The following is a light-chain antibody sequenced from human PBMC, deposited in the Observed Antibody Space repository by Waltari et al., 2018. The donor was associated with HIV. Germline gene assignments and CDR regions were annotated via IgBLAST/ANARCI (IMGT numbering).Light chain of an antibody. V-gene: IGKV3-20*01. CDR1: QSLSGTS. CDR2: DAS. J-gene: IGKJ4*01. Sequence: EIVLTQSPGTIYASPGERATISCRASQSLSGTSLAWYQQRPGQAPRLLLSDASTRASDIPDRFSGSGSATDFTLTISGLEPEDFATYYCQQYVMSPLTFGGGTRVQV. CDR3: QQYVMSPLT.